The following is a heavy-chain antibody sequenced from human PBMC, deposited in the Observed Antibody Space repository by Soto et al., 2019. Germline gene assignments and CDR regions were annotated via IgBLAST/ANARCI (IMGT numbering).Heavy chain of an antibody. CDR1: GFTFSSYA. J-gene: IGHJ6*02. CDR2: MGGSGRST. D-gene: IGHD1-26*01. CDR3: ATSSGRYGPMDV. Sequence: PGGSLRLSCVASGFTFSSYAMTWVRQAPGKGLEWVSSMGGSGRSTYYTDSVKGRFTISRDNAKNSLYLQMNSLRAEDTAVYYCATSSGRYGPMDVWGQGTTVTVSS. V-gene: IGHV3-23*01.